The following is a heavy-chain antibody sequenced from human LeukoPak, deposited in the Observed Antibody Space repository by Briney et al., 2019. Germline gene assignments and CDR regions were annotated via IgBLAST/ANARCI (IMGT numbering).Heavy chain of an antibody. CDR2: LSDSAVSS. Sequence: GGSLRLSCAVSGFTFSTFAMNWVRQAPGKGLEWVSSLSDSAVSSYYADSVKGRFTISRDNAKNSLYLQMNSLRAEDTAVYYCARDLYCSGGSCYPLGTFDYWGQGTLVTVSS. CDR3: ARDLYCSGGSCYPLGTFDY. J-gene: IGHJ4*02. V-gene: IGHV3-21*01. CDR1: GFTFSTFA. D-gene: IGHD2-15*01.